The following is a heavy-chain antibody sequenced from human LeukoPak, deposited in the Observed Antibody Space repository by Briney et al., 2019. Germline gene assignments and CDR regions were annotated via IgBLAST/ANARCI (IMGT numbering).Heavy chain of an antibody. D-gene: IGHD3-16*01. CDR1: GFTFNTYS. CDR3: AKDYGCTPYYFDY. V-gene: IGHV3-23*01. J-gene: IGHJ4*02. Sequence: GGSLRLSCAASGFTFNTYSMAWVRQAPGKGLQWVSSVAGNGATTYYAESVKGGFTISRDNSKNTVSLQMDSLRVEDTAVYYCAKDYGCTPYYFDYWGQGALVTVSS. CDR2: VAGNGATT.